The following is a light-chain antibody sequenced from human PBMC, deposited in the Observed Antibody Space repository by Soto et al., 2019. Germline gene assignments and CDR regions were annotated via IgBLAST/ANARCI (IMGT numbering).Light chain of an antibody. CDR1: QSVSSYY. Sequence: ETVLTQSPGALSFSPGERATLSCRASQSVSSYYLAWYEQKPGQAPRLLIYAASSRATGIPDRFSGGGSGTDFTLTISRLEPEDFAVYYCQQCGSSPWTFGQGTKVDIK. V-gene: IGKV3-20*01. CDR3: QQCGSSPWT. CDR2: AAS. J-gene: IGKJ1*01.